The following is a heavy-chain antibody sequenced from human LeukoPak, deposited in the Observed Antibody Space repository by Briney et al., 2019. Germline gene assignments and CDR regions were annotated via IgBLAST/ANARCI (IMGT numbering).Heavy chain of an antibody. CDR1: GYTFTSYY. CDR2: INPSGGST. D-gene: IGHD6-19*01. V-gene: IGHV1-46*01. Sequence: GASVKVSCKASGYTFTSYYMHWVRQAPGQGLEWMGIINPSGGSTSYAQKFQGRVTMTRDTSTSTVYMELSGLRSEDTAVYYCARDLISGWSIDYWGQGTLVTVSS. J-gene: IGHJ4*02. CDR3: ARDLISGWSIDY.